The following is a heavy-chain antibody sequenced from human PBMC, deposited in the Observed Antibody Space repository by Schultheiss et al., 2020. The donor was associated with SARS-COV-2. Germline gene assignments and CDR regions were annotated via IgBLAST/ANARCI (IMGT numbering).Heavy chain of an antibody. D-gene: IGHD2-21*01. CDR3: ARERYYGDYGLIDH. Sequence: SQTLSLTCTVSGGSISSGGYYWSWIRQHPGKGLEWIGEIYHSGSTNYNPSLKSRVTISVDKSKNQFSLKLSSVTAADTAVYYCARERYYGDYGLIDHWGQGTLVTVSS. CDR2: IYHSGST. CDR1: GGSISSGGYY. V-gene: IGHV4-31*03. J-gene: IGHJ4*02.